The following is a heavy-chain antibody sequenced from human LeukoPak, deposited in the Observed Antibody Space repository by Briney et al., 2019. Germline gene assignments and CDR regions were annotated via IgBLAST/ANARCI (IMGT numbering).Heavy chain of an antibody. CDR2: IWYDGSNK. CDR1: GFTFSSYG. D-gene: IGHD2-15*01. V-gene: IGHV3-33*01. Sequence: GGSLRLSCAASGFTFSSYGMHWVRQAPGKGLEWVAVIWYDGSNKYYADSVKGRFTISRDNSKNTLYLQVNSLRAEDTAVYYCAGDSLYCSGGSCYPAGDYYYGMDVWGQGTTVTVSS. CDR3: AGDSLYCSGGSCYPAGDYYYGMDV. J-gene: IGHJ6*02.